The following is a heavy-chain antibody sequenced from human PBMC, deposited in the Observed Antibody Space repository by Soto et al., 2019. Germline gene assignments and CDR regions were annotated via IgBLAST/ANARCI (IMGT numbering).Heavy chain of an antibody. D-gene: IGHD3-10*01. CDR1: GYTFTGYY. V-gene: IGHV1-2*04. Sequence: ASVKVSCKASGYTFTGYYMHWVRQAPGQGLEWMGWINPNSGGTNYAQKFQGWVTMTRDTSISTAYMELSRLRSDDTAVYYCARDRVLLWFGEPSGYGMDVWGQGTTVTVSS. J-gene: IGHJ6*02. CDR2: INPNSGGT. CDR3: ARDRVLLWFGEPSGYGMDV.